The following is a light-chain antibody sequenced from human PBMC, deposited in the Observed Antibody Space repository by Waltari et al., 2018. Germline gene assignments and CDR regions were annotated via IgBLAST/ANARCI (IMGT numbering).Light chain of an antibody. CDR1: KINLVGTNN. CDR2: DVT. J-gene: IGLJ1*01. Sequence: QSALPHPAFGSGSPGRPMALLGFEPKINLVGTNNFPWYQQHPGKAPKLMIYDVTKRPSGVSNRFSGSKSGNTASLTISGLQAEDEADYYCNSYRNINTYVFGTGTKVTVL. CDR3: NSYRNINTYV. V-gene: IGLV2-14*01.